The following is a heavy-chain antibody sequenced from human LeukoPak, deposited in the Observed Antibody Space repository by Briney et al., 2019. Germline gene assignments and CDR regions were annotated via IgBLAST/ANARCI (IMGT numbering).Heavy chain of an antibody. J-gene: IGHJ3*02. CDR3: ARDSPYSSNAFDI. CDR1: GGSISSCGYS. CDR2: IYHSGST. Sequence: PSQTLSLTCAVSGGSISSCGYSWSCIRQPPGKDLEWIGYIYHSGSTYYNPPLKSRVTISVDRSKTQFSLKLSSVTAAATAVYYCARDSPYSSNAFDIWGQGTMVTVSS. V-gene: IGHV4-30-2*01. D-gene: IGHD6-19*01.